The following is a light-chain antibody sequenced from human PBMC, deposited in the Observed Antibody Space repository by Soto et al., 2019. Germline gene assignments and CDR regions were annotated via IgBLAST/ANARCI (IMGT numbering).Light chain of an antibody. CDR1: QTVGSTY. J-gene: IGKJ2*01. CDR2: GAS. V-gene: IGKV3-20*01. CDR3: HQYGTSPMNT. Sequence: EFVLTQSPGTLSLSPGETATLSCRASQTVGSTYLAWYQQKPGQAPRLLIYGASSRATGVPYRFSGSGSGTDFTLTISRLEPEDFAVYYCHQYGTSPMNTFGQGTKLEIK.